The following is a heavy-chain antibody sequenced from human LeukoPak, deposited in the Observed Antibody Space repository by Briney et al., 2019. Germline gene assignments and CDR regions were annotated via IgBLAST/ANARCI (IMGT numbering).Heavy chain of an antibody. CDR1: EFSFSRNW. D-gene: IGHD5-18*01. J-gene: IGHJ3*02. Sequence: GGSLRLSCAASEFSFSRNWMSWVRQAPGKGLEWVANINQDGSEKNYVDSVKGRFTISRDNAKNSLCLQMHSLRAEDTAVYYCARDRGYSTFDMWGQGTMVTVSS. CDR3: ARDRGYSTFDM. V-gene: IGHV3-7*05. CDR2: INQDGSEK.